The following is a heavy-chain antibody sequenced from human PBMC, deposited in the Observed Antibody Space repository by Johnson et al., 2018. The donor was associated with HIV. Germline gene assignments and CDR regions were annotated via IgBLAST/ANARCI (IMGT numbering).Heavy chain of an antibody. CDR3: AKDLHYYDSSGFNDAFDI. J-gene: IGHJ3*02. V-gene: IGHV3-20*04. CDR2: INWNGGST. Sequence: VQLVESGGGVIRPGGSLRLSCATSGFTFDDYGMSWVQQAPGKGLEWVSGINWNGGSTGYADSVKGRFTISRDNALNSLYLQMNSLRVEDTAIYYCAKDLHYYDSSGFNDAFDIWGQGTMVTVSS. D-gene: IGHD3-22*01. CDR1: GFTFDDYG.